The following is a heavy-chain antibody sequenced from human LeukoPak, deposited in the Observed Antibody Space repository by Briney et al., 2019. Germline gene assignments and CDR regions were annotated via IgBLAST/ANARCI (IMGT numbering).Heavy chain of an antibody. CDR1: GGSISSYY. Sequence: PSETLSLTCTVSGGSISSYYWSWIRQPPGKGLEWIGYIYYSGSTNYNPSLKSRVTISVDTSKNQFSLKLSSVTAADTAVYYCARAAYCSGGSCYAFDYWGQGTLVTVSS. V-gene: IGHV4-59*01. J-gene: IGHJ4*02. D-gene: IGHD2-15*01. CDR3: ARAAYCSGGSCYAFDY. CDR2: IYYSGST.